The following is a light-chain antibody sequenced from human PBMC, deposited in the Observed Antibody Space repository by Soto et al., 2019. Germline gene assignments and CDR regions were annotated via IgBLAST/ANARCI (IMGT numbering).Light chain of an antibody. J-gene: IGKJ3*01. CDR1: QSVSSTQ. Sequence: EIVLTQSPGTLSLSPGERATLSCRASQSVSSTQLAWYQQRPGQAPRLLIYGASTRATGIADRFSGSGSGTDFTLTISRLEPEDCAVYYCHQYGSSGVTFGPGTKVDIK. CDR3: HQYGSSGVT. CDR2: GAS. V-gene: IGKV3-20*01.